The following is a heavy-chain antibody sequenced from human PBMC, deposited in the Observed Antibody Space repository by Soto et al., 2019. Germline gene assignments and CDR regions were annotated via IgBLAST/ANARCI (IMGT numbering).Heavy chain of an antibody. CDR2: ISSSSSYI. Sequence: GGSLRLSCAASGFTFSSYSMNWVRQAPGKGLEWVSSISSSSSYIYYADSVKGRFTISRDNAKNSLYLQMNSLRAEDTAVYYCARVASVLVPAAWHFDYWGQGTLVTVSS. J-gene: IGHJ4*02. D-gene: IGHD2-2*01. CDR3: ARVASVLVPAAWHFDY. V-gene: IGHV3-21*01. CDR1: GFTFSSYS.